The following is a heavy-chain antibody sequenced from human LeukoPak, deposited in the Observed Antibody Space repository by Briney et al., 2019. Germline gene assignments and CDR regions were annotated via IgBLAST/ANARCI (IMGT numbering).Heavy chain of an antibody. J-gene: IGHJ6*03. Sequence: SETLSLTCTVSGGSISNYYWSWIRQPPGKGLEWIGYIYYSGSTYYNPSLKSRVTISVDTSKNQFSLKLSSVTAADTGVYYCARGIVVVAQLGYYFYYMDVWGKGTTVTISS. CDR1: GGSISNYY. CDR2: IYYSGST. V-gene: IGHV4-59*08. D-gene: IGHD2-15*01. CDR3: ARGIVVVAQLGYYFYYMDV.